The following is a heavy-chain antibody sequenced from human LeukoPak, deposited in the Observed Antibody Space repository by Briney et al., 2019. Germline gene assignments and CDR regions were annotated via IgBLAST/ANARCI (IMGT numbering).Heavy chain of an antibody. CDR1: GFTFSSYA. Sequence: GGSLRLSCAASGFTFSSYAMSWVRQVPGKGLEWVSVISGSGDNTYYADSVKGRFTISRDNSRSTLYLQMNSLRPEDTAIYYCAREGYYGSGSPPSLYFDYWGQGTLVTVSS. V-gene: IGHV3-23*01. CDR2: ISGSGDNT. D-gene: IGHD3-10*01. J-gene: IGHJ4*02. CDR3: AREGYYGSGSPPSLYFDY.